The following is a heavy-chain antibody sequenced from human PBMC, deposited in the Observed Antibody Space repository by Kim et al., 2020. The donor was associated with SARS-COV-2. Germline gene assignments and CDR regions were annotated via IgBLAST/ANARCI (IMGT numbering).Heavy chain of an antibody. J-gene: IGHJ4*02. CDR3: AKGSGDTGYFFDI. Sequence: GGSLRLSCVASGFTLSDYAMSWVRQAPGKGLEWVSAIRKSGTNTYYADSVKGRFTVSRDNSKNTLYLEMSSLRAEDTAVYHCAKGSGDTGYFFDIWGQGTLVTVSS. CDR2: IRKSGTNT. CDR1: GFTLSDYA. V-gene: IGHV3-23*01. D-gene: IGHD2-21*01.